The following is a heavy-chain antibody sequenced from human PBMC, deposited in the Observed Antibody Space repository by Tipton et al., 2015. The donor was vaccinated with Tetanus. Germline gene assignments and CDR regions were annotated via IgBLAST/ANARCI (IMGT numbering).Heavy chain of an antibody. CDR1: GYTFTSYG. Sequence: QSGAEVKEPGASVKVSCKASGYTFTSYGIAWVRQAPGQGLEWMGWISPYNGNTNYAQNFQGRVTMTTETSTSTAYMELRSLISDDTAVYYCARDYSIPYYFDYWGQGTRVIVSS. CDR2: ISPYNGNT. J-gene: IGHJ4*02. V-gene: IGHV1-18*01. D-gene: IGHD4-11*01. CDR3: ARDYSIPYYFDY.